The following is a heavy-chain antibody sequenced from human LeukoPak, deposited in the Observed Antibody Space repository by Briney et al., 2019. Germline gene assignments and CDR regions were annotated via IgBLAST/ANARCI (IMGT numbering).Heavy chain of an antibody. D-gene: IGHD1/OR15-1a*01. CDR3: ATRGPLGSDAFDI. J-gene: IGHJ3*02. Sequence: ASVKVSCKASGYTFTGYYMHWVRQAPGQGLEWMGWINPNSGGTIYAQKFQGRVTMTEDTSTDTAYMELSSLRSEDTAVYYCATRGPLGSDAFDIWGQGTMVTVSS. V-gene: IGHV1-2*02. CDR1: GYTFTGYY. CDR2: INPNSGGT.